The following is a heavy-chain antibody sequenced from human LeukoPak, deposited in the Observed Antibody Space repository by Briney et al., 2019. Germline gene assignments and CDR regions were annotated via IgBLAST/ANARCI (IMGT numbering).Heavy chain of an antibody. J-gene: IGHJ3*02. CDR3: ARAGTTGGAFDI. CDR2: IYYSGST. Sequence: SETLSLTCTVSGGSISSYYWRWIRQPPGKGLEWIGYIYYSGSTNYNPSLKSRVTISVDTSKKQFSLKLSSVTAADTAVYYCARAGTTGGAFDIWGQGTMVTVSS. D-gene: IGHD4-17*01. V-gene: IGHV4-59*01. CDR1: GGSISSYY.